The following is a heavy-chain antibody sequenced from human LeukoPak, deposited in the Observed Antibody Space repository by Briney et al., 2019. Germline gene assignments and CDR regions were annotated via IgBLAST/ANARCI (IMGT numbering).Heavy chain of an antibody. CDR2: INTDGSST. D-gene: IGHD6-19*01. Sequence: GGSLRLSCAASGFTFSSYWMHWVRQAPGKGLVWVSRINTDGSSTSYADSVKGRFTISRDNAKNTLYLQMNSLRAEDTAVYYCARDRDSSGWSRGFDYWGQGTLVTVSS. CDR1: GFTFSSYW. CDR3: ARDRDSSGWSRGFDY. V-gene: IGHV3-74*01. J-gene: IGHJ4*02.